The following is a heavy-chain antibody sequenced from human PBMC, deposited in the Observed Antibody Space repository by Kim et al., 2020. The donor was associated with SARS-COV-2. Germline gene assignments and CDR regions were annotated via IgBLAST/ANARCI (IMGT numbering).Heavy chain of an antibody. D-gene: IGHD6-13*01. J-gene: IGHJ5*02. V-gene: IGHV3-64D*06. Sequence: ADSVKGRFTISRDNSKNTLYLQMSSLRAEDTALYYCAKDIAAAGDNWFDPWGQGTLVTVSS. CDR3: AKDIAAAGDNWFDP.